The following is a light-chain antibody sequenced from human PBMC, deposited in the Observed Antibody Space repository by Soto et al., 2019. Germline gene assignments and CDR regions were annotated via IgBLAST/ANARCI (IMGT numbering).Light chain of an antibody. V-gene: IGKV3-20*01. Sequence: EIVLTQSPGTLSSSPGERATLSCRASQSVSSSYLAWYQQKPGQAPRLLIYGASSRATGIPDRFSGSGSGTYFTLTISRLEHEYFAEYYYQQYGSSPRTFGQGTKVEIK. CDR2: GAS. CDR1: QSVSSSY. CDR3: QQYGSSPRT. J-gene: IGKJ1*01.